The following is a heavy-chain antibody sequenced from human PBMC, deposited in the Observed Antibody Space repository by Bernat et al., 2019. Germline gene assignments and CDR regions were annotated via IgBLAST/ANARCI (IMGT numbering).Heavy chain of an antibody. J-gene: IGHJ5*02. D-gene: IGHD3-10*01. CDR3: ARVYSLWFGESFSWFDP. CDR2: ISGSGGST. CDR1: GFTFSSYA. V-gene: IGHV3-23*01. Sequence: EVQLLESGGGLVQPGGSLRLSCAASGFTFSSYAMSWVRQAPGKGLEWVSAISGSGGSTYYADSVKGRFTISRDNSKNTLYLQMNSLRAEDTAVYYCARVYSLWFGESFSWFDPWGQGTLVTVSS.